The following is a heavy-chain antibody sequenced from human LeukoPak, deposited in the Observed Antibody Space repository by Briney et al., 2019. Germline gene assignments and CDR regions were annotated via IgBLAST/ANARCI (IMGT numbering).Heavy chain of an antibody. J-gene: IGHJ5*02. V-gene: IGHV3-7*03. CDR1: GFRFNTYW. CDR2: IKQDGNEK. CDR3: TKEGSSWYIWFDP. D-gene: IGHD6-13*01. Sequence: GGSLRLSCAASGFRFNTYWMSWVRQAPGKGLEWVANIKQDGNEKYYADSVKGRFTISRDNSKNTLYLQMNNLRDADTAIYYCTKEGSSWYIWFDPWGQGTLVTVSS.